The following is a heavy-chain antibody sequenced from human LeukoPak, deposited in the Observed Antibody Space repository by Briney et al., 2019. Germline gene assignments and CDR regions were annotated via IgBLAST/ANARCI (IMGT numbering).Heavy chain of an antibody. D-gene: IGHD3-3*01. Sequence: GGSLRLCCAASGFTFSDYYMSWIRQAPGKGLEWVSYISSSGSTIYYADSVKGRFTISRDNAKNSLYLQMNSLRAEDTAVYYCARSPYYDFWSGSYFDYWGQGTLVTVSS. V-gene: IGHV3-11*04. J-gene: IGHJ4*02. CDR1: GFTFSDYY. CDR3: ARSPYYDFWSGSYFDY. CDR2: ISSSGSTI.